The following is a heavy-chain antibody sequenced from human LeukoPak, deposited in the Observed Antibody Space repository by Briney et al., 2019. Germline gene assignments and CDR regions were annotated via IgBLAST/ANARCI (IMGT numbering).Heavy chain of an antibody. D-gene: IGHD1-26*01. CDR1: GFTFSNYW. V-gene: IGHV3-74*01. Sequence: PGGPLKLSCAAPGFTFSNYWMHWVRKALGKGLVWVSLIHSDGGTTNYADSVKGRFTISRDNAKNTLYLQMNSLRVEDTAVYYCARDTYSIAEWGQGTLVTVSS. CDR3: ARDTYSIAE. CDR2: IHSDGGTT. J-gene: IGHJ4*02.